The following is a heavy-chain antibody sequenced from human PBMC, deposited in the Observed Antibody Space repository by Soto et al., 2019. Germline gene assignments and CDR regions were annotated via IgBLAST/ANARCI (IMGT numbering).Heavy chain of an antibody. V-gene: IGHV4-34*01. CDR2: INYSGST. J-gene: IGHJ4*02. Sequence: PSETLSLTCAVYGGSFSGYYWSWIRQPPGKGLEWIGNINYSGSTNYNPSLKSRVTISVDTSKSQFSLKLSSVTAADMAVYYCARTGYSYGNFDYCGQGTQVTVSS. CDR1: GGSFSGYY. CDR3: ARTGYSYGNFDY. D-gene: IGHD5-18*01.